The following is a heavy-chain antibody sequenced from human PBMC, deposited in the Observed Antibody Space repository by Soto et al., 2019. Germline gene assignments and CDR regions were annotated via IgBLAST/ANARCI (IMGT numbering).Heavy chain of an antibody. CDR3: AKGSVECSAGIDY. V-gene: IGHV3-23*01. D-gene: IGHD2-15*01. J-gene: IGHJ4*02. CDR2: ISGRGGGS. Sequence: EVQLLESGGDLVQPGGSLRLSCAASGFSFSSYAMVWVRQAPGQGLEWVSVISGRGGGSYFADSVKGRFTISRDNSKNVLSLEMNSLRVEDTAKYFCAKGSVECSAGIDYWGQGTLVLVSS. CDR1: GFSFSSYA.